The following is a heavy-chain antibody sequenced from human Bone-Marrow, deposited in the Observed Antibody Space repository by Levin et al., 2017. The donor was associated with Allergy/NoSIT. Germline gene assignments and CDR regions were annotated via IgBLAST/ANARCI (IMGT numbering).Heavy chain of an antibody. D-gene: IGHD6-19*01. V-gene: IGHV3-23*01. CDR2: ISGSGTIT. J-gene: IGHJ6*01. CDR3: AKEGLAVAGYY. Sequence: LAGGSLRLSCAASGFTFSSYAMSWVRQAQGKGLEWVSSISGSGTITHYAESVKGRFTISRDISKNMLHLQMNSLRAEDTAIYFCAKEGLAVAGYY. CDR1: GFTFSSYA.